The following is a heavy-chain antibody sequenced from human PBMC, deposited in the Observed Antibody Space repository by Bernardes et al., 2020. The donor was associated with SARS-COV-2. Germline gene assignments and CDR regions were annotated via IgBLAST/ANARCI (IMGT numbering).Heavy chain of an antibody. V-gene: IGHV3-23*01. J-gene: IGHJ6*02. CDR1: GFTFSSYA. CDR3: AKGGIYSSGWYGIWDYYYYGMDV. CDR2: ICGSGGST. Sequence: GGSLRLSCAASGFTFSSYAMSWVRQAPGKGLEWVSAICGSGGSTYYADSVKGRFTISRDNSKNTLYLQMNSLRAEDTAVYYCAKGGIYSSGWYGIWDYYYYGMDVWGQGTTVTVSS. D-gene: IGHD6-19*01.